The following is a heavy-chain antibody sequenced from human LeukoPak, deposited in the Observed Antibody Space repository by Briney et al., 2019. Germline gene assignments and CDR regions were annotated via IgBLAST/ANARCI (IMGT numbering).Heavy chain of an antibody. V-gene: IGHV4-59*01. J-gene: IGHJ4*02. CDR3: VGRKGGYHHFEN. D-gene: IGHD3-22*01. CDR2: IYYSGST. CDR1: GGSISSYY. Sequence: PSETLSLTCSVPGGSISSYYWNWIRQPPGKGLEWAGYIYYSGSTNYNPSLKSRVTISVDTSKNQISLKLSSVAAADTAVYYCVGRKGGYHHFENWGQETLVTVSS.